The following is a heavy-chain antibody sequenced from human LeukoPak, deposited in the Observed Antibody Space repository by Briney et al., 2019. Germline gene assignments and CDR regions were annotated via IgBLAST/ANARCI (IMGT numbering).Heavy chain of an antibody. J-gene: IGHJ4*02. V-gene: IGHV4-39*01. Sequence: SSETLSLTCTVSGGSISSSSYYWGWIRQPPGKGLEWIGSIYYSGSTYYNPSLKSRVTISVDTSKNQFSLKLSSVTAAGTAVYYCARLRIVGATIDYWGQGTLVTVSS. CDR1: GGSISSSSYY. D-gene: IGHD1-26*01. CDR3: ARLRIVGATIDY. CDR2: IYYSGST.